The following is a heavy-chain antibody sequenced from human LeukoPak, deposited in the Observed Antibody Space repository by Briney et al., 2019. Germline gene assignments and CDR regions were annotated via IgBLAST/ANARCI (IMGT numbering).Heavy chain of an antibody. CDR3: ASAEGGAVAGIDY. CDR2: IKQDGSEK. CDR1: GFTFTSYW. D-gene: IGHD6-19*01. J-gene: IGHJ4*02. V-gene: IGHV3-7*01. Sequence: GGSLRLSCAASGFTFTSYWMSWVRQAPGKGLEWVANIKQDGSEKYYVDSVKGRFTISRDNAKNSLYLQMNSLRAEDTAVYYCASAEGGAVAGIDYWGQGTLVTVSS.